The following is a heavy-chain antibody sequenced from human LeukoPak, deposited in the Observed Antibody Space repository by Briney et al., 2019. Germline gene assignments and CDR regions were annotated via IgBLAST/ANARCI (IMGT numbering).Heavy chain of an antibody. CDR3: ARAGDGSGSYDNADYDF. CDR1: GGSFSSYY. CDR2: IYTSEST. V-gene: IGHV4-59*10. J-gene: IGHJ4*02. D-gene: IGHD3-10*01. Sequence: SETLSLTCAVYGGSFSSYYWSWIRQPAGKGLEWIGRIYTSESTNYNPSLKSRVTMSIDTSKNQFSLKVISVTAADAAVYYCARAGDGSGSYDNADYDFWGQGILVTVSS.